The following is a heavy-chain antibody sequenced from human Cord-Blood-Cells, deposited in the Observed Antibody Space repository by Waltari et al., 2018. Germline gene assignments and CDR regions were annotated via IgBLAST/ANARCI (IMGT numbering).Heavy chain of an antibody. Sequence: QLQLQESGPGLVKPSETLSLTCTVSGGSISSSSYYWGWIRQPPGKGLEWIGSVYYSGSTCYNPYLKSRVTISVDTSKNQFSLKMSSVTAADTAVYYCAREERYCSSTSCYNWFDPWGQGTLVTVSS. CDR3: AREERYCSSTSCYNWFDP. V-gene: IGHV4-39*02. CDR2: VYYSGST. J-gene: IGHJ5*02. CDR1: GGSISSSSYY. D-gene: IGHD2-2*01.